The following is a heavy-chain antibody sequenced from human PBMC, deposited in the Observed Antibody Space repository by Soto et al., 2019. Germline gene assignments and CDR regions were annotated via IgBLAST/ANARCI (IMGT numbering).Heavy chain of an antibody. CDR3: AKEYGSSSLSPDFDY. J-gene: IGHJ4*02. D-gene: IGHD6-13*01. Sequence: QVQLVESGGGVVQPGRSLRLSCAASGFTFSSYGTHWVRQAPGKGLEWVAVISYDGSNKYYADSVKGRFTISRDNSKNTLYLQMNSLRAEDTAVYYCAKEYGSSSLSPDFDYWGQGTLVTVSS. V-gene: IGHV3-30*18. CDR2: ISYDGSNK. CDR1: GFTFSSYG.